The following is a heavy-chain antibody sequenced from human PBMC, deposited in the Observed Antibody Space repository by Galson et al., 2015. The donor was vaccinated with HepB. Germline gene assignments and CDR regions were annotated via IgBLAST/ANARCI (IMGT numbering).Heavy chain of an antibody. V-gene: IGHV3-7*03. D-gene: IGHD6-13*01. CDR3: ARSLAPAGPKM. Sequence: SLRLSCAASGFTFSSYWMSWVRQAPGKGLEWVANIKQDGSKTNYVDSVKGRFTISRDNAKNSLYLQVNSLRAEDTAVYYCARSLAPAGPKMWGQGTLVTV. J-gene: IGHJ4*02. CDR1: GFTFSSYW. CDR2: IKQDGSKT.